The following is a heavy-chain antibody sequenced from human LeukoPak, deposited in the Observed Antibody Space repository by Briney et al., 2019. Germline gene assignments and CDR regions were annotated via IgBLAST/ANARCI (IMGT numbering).Heavy chain of an antibody. D-gene: IGHD2-15*01. CDR2: IFHTGDV. Sequence: SETLSLTCTVSGYSINSGYFWGWVRQPPGKGPEWIGSIFHTGDVYYNPSLRSRVTVSVDTSRNQVSLKVTSVAAADTALYYCARVVASTSIDSWGQGILVTVSS. V-gene: IGHV4-38-2*02. CDR3: ARVVASTSIDS. J-gene: IGHJ4*02. CDR1: GYSINSGYF.